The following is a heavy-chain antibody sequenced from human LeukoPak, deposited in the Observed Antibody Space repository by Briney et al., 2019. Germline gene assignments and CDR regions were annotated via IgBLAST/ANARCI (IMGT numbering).Heavy chain of an antibody. J-gene: IGHJ3*02. Sequence: PGRSLNLSCAAAGFTFNSYAMHSVRHAPGKGLGRVAVILYDGSNKYYAYSVQGRFTISRDNSNNTLYLQMNSLRAEDTAVYYCARYMNAATMQSDAYDIWGQGTMVTVSS. CDR2: ILYDGSNK. CDR3: ARYMNAATMQSDAYDI. CDR1: GFTFNSYA. V-gene: IGHV3-30*04. D-gene: IGHD4/OR15-4a*01.